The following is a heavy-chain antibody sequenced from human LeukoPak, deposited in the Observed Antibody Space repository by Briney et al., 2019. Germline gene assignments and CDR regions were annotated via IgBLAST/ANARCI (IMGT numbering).Heavy chain of an antibody. CDR2: ISSNGDNT. D-gene: IGHD3-22*01. V-gene: IGHV3-64*01. CDR3: ARDGGYDNSGYNYFDS. Sequence: PGGSLRLSCAASGFTFSNYWMHWVRQAPGKGLEYVSAISSNGDNTYYANSVKGRVTISRDNSKNTLYLQMDSLRAEDVAVYYCARDGGYDNSGYNYFDSWGQGTLVTVSS. J-gene: IGHJ4*02. CDR1: GFTFSNYW.